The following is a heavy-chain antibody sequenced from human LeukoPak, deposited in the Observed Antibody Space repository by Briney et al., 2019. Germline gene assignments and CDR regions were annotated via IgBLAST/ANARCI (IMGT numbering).Heavy chain of an antibody. CDR2: ISSDGSEK. D-gene: IGHD3-22*01. CDR3: ARDYTGYYSVDY. CDR1: GFTFSSHG. J-gene: IGHJ4*02. Sequence: GGSLRLSCVASGFTFSSHGIHWVRQAPGKGLEWVAVISSDGSEKHCADSVKGRITISRDNFKNTLYLQMDSLRTEDTAVYYCARDYTGYYSVDYWGQGTLVTVSS. V-gene: IGHV3-30*03.